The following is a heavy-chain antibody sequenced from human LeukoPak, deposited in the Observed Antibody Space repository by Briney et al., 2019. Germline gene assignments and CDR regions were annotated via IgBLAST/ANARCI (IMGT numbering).Heavy chain of an antibody. CDR3: AKDGVAGVYYFDY. J-gene: IGHJ4*02. D-gene: IGHD6-19*01. Sequence: PRASVKVSCKASGYTFTSYYMHWVRQAPGQGLEWMGIINPSGGSTNYAQEFQGRVTMTRDMSTSAVYMELSSLRSEDTAVYYCAKDGVAGVYYFDYWGQGTLVTVSS. CDR1: GYTFTSYY. V-gene: IGHV1-46*01. CDR2: INPSGGST.